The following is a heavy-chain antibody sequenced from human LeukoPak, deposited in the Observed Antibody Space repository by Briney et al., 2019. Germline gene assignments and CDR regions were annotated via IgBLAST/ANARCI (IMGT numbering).Heavy chain of an antibody. CDR1: GGTFSNYA. D-gene: IGHD2-2*02. J-gene: IGHJ4*02. CDR3: ARWAGYCRITNCYSAFDY. Sequence: GASVKVSCKASGGTFSNYAISWVRQAPGQGLEWMGGITLIFATPSYAQKFQGRVTITADESTSTAYMELSGLRSEDTAVYYCARWAGYCRITNCYSAFDYWGQGTLVTVSS. V-gene: IGHV1-69*13. CDR2: ITLIFATP.